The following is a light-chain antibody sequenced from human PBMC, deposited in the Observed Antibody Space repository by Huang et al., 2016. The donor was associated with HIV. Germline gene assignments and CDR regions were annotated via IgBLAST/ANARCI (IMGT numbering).Light chain of an antibody. V-gene: IGKV1-12*01. CDR3: QQANSFPLIT. Sequence: DIQMTQSPSLVSASVGDRVTITCRASQGISRSVAWYQQTPGKAPKLLIYAASSLQSGVPLRFSGSGSGTDFTLTITGLHPEDFATYYCQQANSFPLITFGQGTRLEIK. J-gene: IGKJ5*01. CDR2: AAS. CDR1: QGISRS.